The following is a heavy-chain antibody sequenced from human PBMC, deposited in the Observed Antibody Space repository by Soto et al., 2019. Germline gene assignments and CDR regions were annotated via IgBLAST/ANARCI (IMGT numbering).Heavy chain of an antibody. CDR3: ARLPKSGYSSSWFGYFQH. J-gene: IGHJ1*01. D-gene: IGHD6-13*01. Sequence: RILQKKGKGLEWMGIIYPGDSDTRYRPSFQGQVTISADKSISTAYLQWSSLKASDTAMYYCARLPKSGYSSSWFGYFQHWGQGTLVTVSS. CDR2: IYPGDSDT. V-gene: IGHV5-51*01.